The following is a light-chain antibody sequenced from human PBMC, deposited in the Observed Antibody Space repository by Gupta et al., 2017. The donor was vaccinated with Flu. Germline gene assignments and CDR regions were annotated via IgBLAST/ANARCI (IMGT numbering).Light chain of an antibody. CDR1: QGISSY. J-gene: IGKJ4*01. CDR2: AAS. CDR3: LQDDSYPIT. Sequence: AIRMTQSPSSFSASTGDRVTITCLASQGISSYLAWYQQKPGKAPKLLIYAASTLQSGVPSRFSGSGSGTDFTLTISCLQSEDFATYYCLQDDSYPITFGGGTKVEIK. V-gene: IGKV1-8*01.